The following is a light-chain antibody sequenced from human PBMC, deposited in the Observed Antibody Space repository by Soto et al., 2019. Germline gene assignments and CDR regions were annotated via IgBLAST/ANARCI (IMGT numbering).Light chain of an antibody. V-gene: IGLV2-23*01. CDR3: CSYAAGSTPYV. CDR1: SSDVGRYNL. J-gene: IGLJ1*01. Sequence: QSALTQPDSVSGSPGQSITISFTGTSSDVGRYNLVSWYQQHPGKAPKLMIYEGSKRPSGVSNRFSGSKSGNTASLTISGLQAEDEADYYCCSYAAGSTPYVVVTGTKLTVL. CDR2: EGS.